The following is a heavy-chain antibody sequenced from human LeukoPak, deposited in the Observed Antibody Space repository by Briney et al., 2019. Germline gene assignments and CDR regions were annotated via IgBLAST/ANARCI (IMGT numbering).Heavy chain of an antibody. CDR1: GGSISSYY. V-gene: IGHV4-59*12. Sequence: SETLSLTCTVSGGSISSYYWSWIRQPPGKGLEWIGYIYYSGSTNYNPSLKSRVTISVDTSKNQFSLKLSSVTAADTAVYYCARHDSSGYYCYWGQGTLVTVSS. CDR3: ARHDSSGYYCY. D-gene: IGHD3-22*01. J-gene: IGHJ4*02. CDR2: IYYSGST.